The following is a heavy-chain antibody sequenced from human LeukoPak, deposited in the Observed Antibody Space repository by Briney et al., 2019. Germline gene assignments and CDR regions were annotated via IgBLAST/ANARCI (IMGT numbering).Heavy chain of an antibody. CDR1: GGTFSSYA. CDR3: ARGRGGTSDYYPFYFDY. V-gene: IGHV1-69*06. J-gene: IGHJ4*02. D-gene: IGHD3-3*01. CDR2: IIPIFGTA. Sequence: GASVKVSCKASGGTFSSYAISWVRQAPGQGLEWMGGIIPIFGTANYAQKFQGRVTITADKSTSTAYMELSSLRSEDTAVYYCARGRGGTSDYYPFYFDYWGQGTLVTVSS.